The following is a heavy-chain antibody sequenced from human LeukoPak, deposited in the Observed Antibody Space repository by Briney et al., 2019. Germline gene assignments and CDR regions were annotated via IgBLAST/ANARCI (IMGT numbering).Heavy chain of an antibody. Sequence: SGPTLVNPTQTLTLTCTFSGFSLSTSGVGVGWIRQPPGKALEWLALIYWNDDKRYSPSLKSRLTITKDTSKNQVVLTMTNVDPVDTATYYCAHRRYSSGWYDGNWFDPWGQGTLVTVSS. V-gene: IGHV2-5*01. CDR3: AHRRYSSGWYDGNWFDP. D-gene: IGHD6-19*01. CDR1: GFSLSTSGVG. J-gene: IGHJ5*02. CDR2: IYWNDDK.